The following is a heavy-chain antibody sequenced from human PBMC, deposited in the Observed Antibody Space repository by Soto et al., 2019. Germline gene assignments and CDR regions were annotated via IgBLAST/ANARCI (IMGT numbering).Heavy chain of an antibody. Sequence: GESLKISCAASGFTFSSYGMHWVRQAPGKGLEWVAVIWYDGSNKYYADSVKGRFTISRDNSKNTLYLQMNSLRAEDTAVYYCARDRASSSRYNWFDPWGQGTLVTVSS. J-gene: IGHJ5*02. CDR3: ARDRASSSRYNWFDP. D-gene: IGHD6-6*01. V-gene: IGHV3-33*01. CDR2: IWYDGSNK. CDR1: GFTFSSYG.